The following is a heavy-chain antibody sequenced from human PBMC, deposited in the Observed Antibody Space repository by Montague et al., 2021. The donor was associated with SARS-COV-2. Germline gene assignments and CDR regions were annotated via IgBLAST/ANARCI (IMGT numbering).Heavy chain of an antibody. Sequence: SETLSLTCAVSGGSFNSYYRSWIRQPPGKGLEWIGEITHSGLTNYSPSLKSRVTISVDTSKNQFSLKLTSVTAADTAVYYCARGRDGYYHRSALFDYWGQGTLVTVSS. CDR2: ITHSGLT. D-gene: IGHD3-22*01. V-gene: IGHV4-34*01. CDR1: GGSFNSYY. J-gene: IGHJ4*02. CDR3: ARGRDGYYHRSALFDY.